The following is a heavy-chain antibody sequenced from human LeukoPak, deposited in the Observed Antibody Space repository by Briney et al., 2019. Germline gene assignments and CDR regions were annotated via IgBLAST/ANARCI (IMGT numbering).Heavy chain of an antibody. J-gene: IGHJ4*02. D-gene: IGHD6-19*01. CDR3: MRRDTGWNYSDY. CDR1: GGSIYSHY. CDR2: IYYKGNI. Sequence: TSETLSLTCAVSGGSIYSHYWGWIRQPPGKGLEWIGDIYYKGNINYNPSLKSRVTISLDTSKNHLSLKLTSVVAADTASYYCMRRDTGWNYSDYWGQGIPVTVSS. V-gene: IGHV4-59*08.